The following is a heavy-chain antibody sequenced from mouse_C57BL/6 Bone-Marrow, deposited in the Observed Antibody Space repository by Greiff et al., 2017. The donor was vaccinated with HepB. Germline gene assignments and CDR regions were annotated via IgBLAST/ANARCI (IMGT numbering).Heavy chain of an antibody. CDR1: GFTFSDYG. Sequence: DVMLVESGGGLVKPGGSLKLSCAASGFTFSDYGMHWVRQAPEKGLEWVAYISSGSSTIYYADTVKGRFTISRDNAKNTLFLQMTSLGSEDTAMYYCGGAPYYAMDYWGQGTSVTVSS. CDR3: GGAPYYAMDY. CDR2: ISSGSSTI. V-gene: IGHV5-17*01. J-gene: IGHJ4*01.